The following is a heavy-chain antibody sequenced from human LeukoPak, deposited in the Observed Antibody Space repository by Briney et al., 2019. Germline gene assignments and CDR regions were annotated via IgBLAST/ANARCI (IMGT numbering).Heavy chain of an antibody. V-gene: IGHV4-4*07. J-gene: IGHJ4*02. CDR1: GGSISSYY. D-gene: IGHD1-14*01. CDR3: ARGRGGTTFRYFDY. Sequence: SETLSLTCTVSGGSISSYYWSWIRQPAGKGLEWIGRIYTSGSTNYNPSLESRVTISVDRSKNQFSLKLSSVTAADTAVYYCARGRGGTTFRYFDYWGQGTLVTVSS. CDR2: IYTSGST.